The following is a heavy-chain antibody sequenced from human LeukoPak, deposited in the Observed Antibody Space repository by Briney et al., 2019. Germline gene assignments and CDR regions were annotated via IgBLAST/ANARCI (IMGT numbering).Heavy chain of an antibody. CDR3: ARPIEYSSSSAAFDI. CDR1: GGSISSGGDY. D-gene: IGHD6-6*01. CDR2: ISHSGST. V-gene: IGHV4-30-2*06. Sequence: TLSLTCTVSGGSISSGGDYWSWIRQSPGKGLECIGYISHSGSTYYNPSLKSRVTLSIDRSKNQFSLKLNSVTAADTAVYYCARPIEYSSSSAAFDIWGQGTMVTVSS. J-gene: IGHJ3*02.